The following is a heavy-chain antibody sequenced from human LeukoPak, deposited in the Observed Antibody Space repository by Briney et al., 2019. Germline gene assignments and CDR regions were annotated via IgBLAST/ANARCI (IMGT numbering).Heavy chain of an antibody. D-gene: IGHD6-19*01. CDR1: GFTFSSYA. Sequence: GGSLRLSCAASGFTFSSYAMSWVRQAPGKGLEWVSAISGSGGSTYYADSVKGRFTISRDSSKNTLYLQMNSLRAEDTAVYYCAKVKGSSGWYSPTVDYWGQGTLVTVSS. CDR3: AKVKGSSGWYSPTVDY. CDR2: ISGSGGST. V-gene: IGHV3-23*01. J-gene: IGHJ4*02.